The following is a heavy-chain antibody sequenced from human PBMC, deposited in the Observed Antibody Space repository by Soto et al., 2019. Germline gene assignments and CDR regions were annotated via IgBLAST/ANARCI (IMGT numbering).Heavy chain of an antibody. CDR2: VYYSGSS. J-gene: IGHJ5*02. V-gene: IGHV4-31*03. CDR1: GDSISGGASF. Sequence: SETLSLTCTVSGDSISGGASFWSWIRQPPGKGLEWIANVYYSGSSYYNPSLKSRLTISVDTTKNQFSLQLKSMTTADTAVYYCAKLSCTSSTCYFPGWFDPWGQGTLVTVSS. D-gene: IGHD2-2*01. CDR3: AKLSCTSSTCYFPGWFDP.